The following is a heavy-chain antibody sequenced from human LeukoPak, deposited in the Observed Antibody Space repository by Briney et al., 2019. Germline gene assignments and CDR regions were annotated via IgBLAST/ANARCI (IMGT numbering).Heavy chain of an antibody. CDR3: ARVFPGGGYFGY. CDR1: GGSISSGSYY. Sequence: PSQTLSLTCTVSGGSISSGSYYWSWIRQPAGKGLEWIGRIYTSGSTNYNPSLKSRVTISVDTSKNQFSLKLSSVTAADTAVYYCARVFPGGGYFGYWGQGTLVTVSS. D-gene: IGHD3-16*01. CDR2: IYTSGST. J-gene: IGHJ4*02. V-gene: IGHV4-61*02.